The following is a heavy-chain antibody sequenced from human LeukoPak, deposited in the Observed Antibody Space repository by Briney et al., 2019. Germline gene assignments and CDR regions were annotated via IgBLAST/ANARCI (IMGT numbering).Heavy chain of an antibody. Sequence: GGSLRLSCAASGFTVSNNYMSWVRQAPGRGLEWVSLIYGDGPTHYADSVKGRFTISRDNSKNTVYLQMNSLRVEDTAVYYCARDRAGTQAWVEFDPWGQGTLVTVSS. J-gene: IGHJ5*02. V-gene: IGHV3-66*02. CDR2: IYGDGPT. CDR1: GFTVSNNY. D-gene: IGHD3-10*01. CDR3: ARDRAGTQAWVEFDP.